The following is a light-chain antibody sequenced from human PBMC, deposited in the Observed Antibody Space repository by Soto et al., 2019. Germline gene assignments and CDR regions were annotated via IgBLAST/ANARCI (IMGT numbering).Light chain of an antibody. J-gene: IGKJ1*01. CDR3: QQYNNWPLT. V-gene: IGKV3-11*01. Sequence: ETVLTQSPATLSLSPGERATLSCRASRSISTYLAWYQKKPGQAPRLLIYEALNRATGIPARFSGSGSGTEFTLTISSLQSEDVAVYYGQQYNNWPLTFGQGTKVDIK. CDR1: RSISTY. CDR2: EAL.